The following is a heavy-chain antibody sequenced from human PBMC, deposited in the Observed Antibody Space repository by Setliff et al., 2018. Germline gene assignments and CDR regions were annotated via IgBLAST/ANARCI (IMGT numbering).Heavy chain of an antibody. CDR1: GGTLSGYA. V-gene: IGHV1-69*05. CDR2: ITPIFETA. D-gene: IGHD3-10*01. Sequence: SVKVSCKASGGTLSGYAFSWVRQAPGQGLEWGGGITPIFETAHYAQKFQDRVVMTTDTDTGTAYMELRSLRFDDSAIYYCAKEPAVSLTEAVRRSYYDYALDVWGQGTTVTVSS. CDR3: AKEPAVSLTEAVRRSYYDYALDV. J-gene: IGHJ6*02.